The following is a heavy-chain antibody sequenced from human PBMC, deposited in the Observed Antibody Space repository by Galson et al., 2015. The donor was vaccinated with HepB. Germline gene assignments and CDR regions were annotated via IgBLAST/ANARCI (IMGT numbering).Heavy chain of an antibody. CDR1: GFTXXXYA. V-gene: IGHV3-23*01. CDR2: IGGNGGTI. CDR3: AKDRGRSGWYQFEY. J-gene: IGHJ4*02. D-gene: IGHD6-19*01. Sequence: SLRLSXXXSGFTXXXYAMAXXRQAPGKGLXWVSGIGGNGGTIVYADSVKGRFTISRDNSKNTLYXQMNSLRAEDTAVYYCAKDRGRSGWYQFEYWGQGTLVXVSS.